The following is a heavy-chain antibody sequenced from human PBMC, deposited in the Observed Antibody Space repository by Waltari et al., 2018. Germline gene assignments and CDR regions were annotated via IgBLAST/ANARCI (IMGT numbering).Heavy chain of an antibody. CDR1: GGSFSGYY. Sequence: QVQLQQWGAGLLKPSETLSLTCAVYGGSFSGYYWSWIRQPPGKGLEWIGEINHSGSTNYNPSRKSRVTISVDTSKNQFSLKLSSVTAADTAVYYCARGLSITMIVVGNNWFDPWGQGTLVTVSS. CDR2: INHSGST. J-gene: IGHJ5*02. V-gene: IGHV4-34*01. D-gene: IGHD3-22*01. CDR3: ARGLSITMIVVGNNWFDP.